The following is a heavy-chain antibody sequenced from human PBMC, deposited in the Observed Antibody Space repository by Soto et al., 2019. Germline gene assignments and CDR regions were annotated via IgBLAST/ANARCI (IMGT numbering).Heavy chain of an antibody. CDR3: ASIAAQSPLYYYYYGMDV. D-gene: IGHD6-6*01. CDR1: GYTFTSYG. V-gene: IGHV1-18*01. Sequence: ASVKVSCKASGYTFTSYGISWVRHAPGQGLEWMGWISAYNGNTNYAQKLQGRVTMTTDTSTSTAYMELRSLRSDDTAVYYCASIAAQSPLYYYYYGMDVWGQGTTVTVSS. J-gene: IGHJ6*02. CDR2: ISAYNGNT.